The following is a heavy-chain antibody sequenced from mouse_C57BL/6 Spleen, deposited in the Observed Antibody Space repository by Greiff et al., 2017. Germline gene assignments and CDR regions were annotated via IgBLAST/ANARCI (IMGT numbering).Heavy chain of an antibody. D-gene: IGHD1-2*01. CDR3: ARSLLHYLYFDY. Sequence: QVQLQQPGTELVKPGASVKLSCKASGYTFTSYWMHWVKQRPGQGLEWIGNINPSNGGTNYNEKFKSKATLTVDKSSSTAYMQLSSLTSEDSAVYYGARSLLHYLYFDYWGQGTTLTVSS. CDR1: GYTFTSYW. J-gene: IGHJ2*01. CDR2: INPSNGGT. V-gene: IGHV1-53*01.